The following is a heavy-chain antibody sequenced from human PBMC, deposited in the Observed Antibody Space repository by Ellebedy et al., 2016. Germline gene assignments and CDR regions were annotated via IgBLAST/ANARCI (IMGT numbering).Heavy chain of an antibody. CDR3: ARGPRYHVLTGYHSIDY. V-gene: IGHV3-48*01. CDR2: ISANSRTI. CDR1: GFTFSSYT. Sequence: GGSLRLSCAASGFTFSSYTFNWVRQTPVKGLEWISFISANSRTIYYAASVKGRFTISRDDADNSLHLQLNSLRVEDTAVYYCARGPRYHVLTGYHSIDYWGHGTLVLVSS. J-gene: IGHJ4*01. D-gene: IGHD3-9*01.